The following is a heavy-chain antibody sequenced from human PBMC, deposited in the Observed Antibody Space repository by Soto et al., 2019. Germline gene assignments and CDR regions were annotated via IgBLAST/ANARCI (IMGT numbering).Heavy chain of an antibody. CDR3: AKDPLGGELEYFDY. V-gene: IGHV3-23*01. CDR2: ISGSGGRT. Sequence: HPGGSLRLSCAASGFTFSSHVMSWVRQAPGKGLEWVSVISGSGGRTYYADSVKGRFTISRDNSKNTLYLQMNSLRVEDTAVYYCAKDPLGGELEYFDYWGQGTLVTVSS. D-gene: IGHD1-7*01. CDR1: GFTFSSHV. J-gene: IGHJ4*02.